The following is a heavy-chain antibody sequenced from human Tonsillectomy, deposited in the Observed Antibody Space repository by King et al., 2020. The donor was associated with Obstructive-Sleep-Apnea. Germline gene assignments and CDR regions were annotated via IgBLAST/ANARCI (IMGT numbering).Heavy chain of an antibody. CDR3: AKPLYYYDSSGYSD. Sequence: DVQLVESGGGLVQPVGSLRLSCAASGFTFSIYAMSWVRQALGRGLEWVSAISGGGVSTYYADSVKGQLTISSDNSKNTLYLQMNSLRAEDTAVYYCAKPLYYYDSSGYSDWGQGTLVTVSS. CDR2: ISGGGVST. J-gene: IGHJ4*02. CDR1: GFTFSIYA. V-gene: IGHV3-23*04. D-gene: IGHD3-22*01.